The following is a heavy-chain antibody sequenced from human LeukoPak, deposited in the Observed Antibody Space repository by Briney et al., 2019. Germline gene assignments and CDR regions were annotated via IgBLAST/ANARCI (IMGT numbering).Heavy chain of an antibody. Sequence: GASVRVSCKASGYTFTSYGISWVRQAPGQGLEWMGWISAYNGNTNYAQKLQGRVTMTTDTSTSTAYMELRSLRSDDTAVYYCARDRSWHDGDCYSDYWGQGTLVTVSS. J-gene: IGHJ4*02. CDR1: GYTFTSYG. CDR2: ISAYNGNT. V-gene: IGHV1-18*01. D-gene: IGHD2-21*02. CDR3: ARDRSWHDGDCYSDY.